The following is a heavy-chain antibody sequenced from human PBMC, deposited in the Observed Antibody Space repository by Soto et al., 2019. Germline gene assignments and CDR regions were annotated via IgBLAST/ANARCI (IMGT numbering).Heavy chain of an antibody. Sequence: PGGSLRLSCAASEFNFSSYAMSWVRQAPGKGLEWVSAISGIGGSTYYADSVKGRFTISRDNSKNTLYLQMNSLRAEDTAVYYCAKFWDRAFFDYWGQGTLVTVSS. D-gene: IGHD1-26*01. CDR1: EFNFSSYA. J-gene: IGHJ4*02. CDR3: AKFWDRAFFDY. V-gene: IGHV3-23*01. CDR2: ISGIGGST.